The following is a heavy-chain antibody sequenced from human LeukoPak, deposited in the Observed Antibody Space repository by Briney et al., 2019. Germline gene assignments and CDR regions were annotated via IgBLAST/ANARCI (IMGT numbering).Heavy chain of an antibody. Sequence: ASVKVSCKASGYTFTSYDINWVRQATGQGLEWMGWMNPNSGNTGYAQKFQGRVAITRNTSISTAYMELSSLRSEDTAVYYCARGALRGYSYANWFDPWGQGTLVTVSS. D-gene: IGHD5-18*01. CDR3: ARGALRGYSYANWFDP. CDR2: MNPNSGNT. V-gene: IGHV1-8*03. CDR1: GYTFTSYD. J-gene: IGHJ5*02.